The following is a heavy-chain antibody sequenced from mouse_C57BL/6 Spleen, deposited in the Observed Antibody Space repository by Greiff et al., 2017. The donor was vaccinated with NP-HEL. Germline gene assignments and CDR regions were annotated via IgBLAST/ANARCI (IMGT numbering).Heavy chain of an antibody. CDR3: TGVGDDYDGYFDV. CDR1: GFTFSNYW. CDR2: IRLKSDNYAT. Sequence: DVQLQESGGGLVQPGGSMKLSCVASGFTFSNYWMNWVRQSPEKGLEWVAQIRLKSDNYATHYAESVKGRFTISRDDSKSSVYLQMNNLRAEDTGIYYCTGVGDDYDGYFDVWGTGTTVTVSS. D-gene: IGHD2-4*01. J-gene: IGHJ1*03. V-gene: IGHV6-3*01.